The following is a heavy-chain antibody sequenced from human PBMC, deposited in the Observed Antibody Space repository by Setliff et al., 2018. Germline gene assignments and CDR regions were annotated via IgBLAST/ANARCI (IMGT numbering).Heavy chain of an antibody. J-gene: IGHJ4*02. CDR3: ARDRGSNNSPEDFDY. Sequence: SETLSLTCTVSRGSINSHYWSWIRQPAGKGLEWIGRIFGSGSTNYNPSLRSRVTMSIDTSKNQFFLKVRSVTAAGTAVYYCARDRGSNNSPEDFDYWGLGTPVTVSS. D-gene: IGHD1-1*01. CDR2: IFGSGST. V-gene: IGHV4-4*07. CDR1: RGSINSHY.